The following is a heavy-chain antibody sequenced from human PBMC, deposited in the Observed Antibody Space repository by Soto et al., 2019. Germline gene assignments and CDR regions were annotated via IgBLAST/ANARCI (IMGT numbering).Heavy chain of an antibody. J-gene: IGHJ4*02. Sequence: QVQLVQSGAEVKKPGSSVKVSCKASGGTFSSYTISWVRQAPGQGLEWMGRIIPILGIANYAQKFQGRVTITADKSTSTAYMELSSLRSEDTAVYYCASCLSSSWHRPNWGQGTLVTVSS. CDR2: IIPILGIA. D-gene: IGHD6-13*01. V-gene: IGHV1-69*02. CDR3: ASCLSSSWHRPN. CDR1: GGTFSSYT.